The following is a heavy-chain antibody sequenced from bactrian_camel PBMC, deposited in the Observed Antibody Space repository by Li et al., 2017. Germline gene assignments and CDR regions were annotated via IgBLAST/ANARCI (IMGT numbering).Heavy chain of an antibody. V-gene: IGHV3S40*01. CDR3: VGDYYIVDYSDYGLPC. CDR2: IYTGGGTT. CDR1: GFTFSGSD. Sequence: VQLVESGGGLVQPGGSLTLSCAASGFTFSGSDMKWLRQAPGKEREAVAFIYTGGGTTYYADSVKGRFTISQDNAKNTVYLQMNSLKPEDTAVYYCVGDYYIVDYSDYGLPCGGQGTQVTVS. D-gene: IGHD4*01. J-gene: IGHJ4*01.